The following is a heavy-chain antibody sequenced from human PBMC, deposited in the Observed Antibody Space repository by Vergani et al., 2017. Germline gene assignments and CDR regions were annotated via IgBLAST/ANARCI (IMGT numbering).Heavy chain of an antibody. J-gene: IGHJ6*03. V-gene: IGHV4-38-2*02. CDR2: SYHSGGT. D-gene: IGHD3-3*01. CDR3: ARGRKTYYGFWSGYYPYDYYYMDV. CDR1: GYSISSGYY. Sequence: QVQLQESGPGLVKPSETLSLTCTVSGYSISSGYYWGWIRQPPGKGLEWIGSSYHSGGTYYNPSLKSRVTISVDTSKNQCSMKLSSVTAAYTAVYYCARGRKTYYGFWSGYYPYDYYYMDVWGKGTTVTVSS.